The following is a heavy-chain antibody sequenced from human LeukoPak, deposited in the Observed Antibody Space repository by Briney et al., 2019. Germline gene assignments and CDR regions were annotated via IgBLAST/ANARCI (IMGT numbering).Heavy chain of an antibody. CDR1: GFTFSHYV. Sequence: PGGSLRLSCAASGFTFSHYVMSWVRQAPGKGLEWVSGISGSVGTTYYADSVRGRFTISRDNSKSTLFLQLNSLRAEDTAVYYCAKESFNAWSPSYFDYWGQGTLVTVSS. CDR2: ISGSVGTT. D-gene: IGHD2/OR15-2a*01. CDR3: AKESFNAWSPSYFDY. J-gene: IGHJ4*02. V-gene: IGHV3-23*01.